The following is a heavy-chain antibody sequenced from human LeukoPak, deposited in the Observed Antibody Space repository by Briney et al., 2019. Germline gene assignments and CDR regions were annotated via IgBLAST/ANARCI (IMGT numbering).Heavy chain of an antibody. CDR2: SYHSGST. CDR1: GYSISSGYY. CDR3: ATQDRYYDILTGYSLNWFDP. J-gene: IGHJ5*02. V-gene: IGHV4-38-2*02. D-gene: IGHD3-9*01. Sequence: SETLSLTCTISGYSISSGYYWGWIRQPPGKGLEWIGSSYHSGSTYYNPSLKSRVTISVDTSKTQFSLKLSSVTAADTAVYYCATQDRYYDILTGYSLNWFDPWGQGTLVTVSS.